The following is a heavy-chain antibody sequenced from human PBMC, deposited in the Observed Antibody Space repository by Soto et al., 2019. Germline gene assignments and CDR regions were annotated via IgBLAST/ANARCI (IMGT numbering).Heavy chain of an antibody. J-gene: IGHJ4*02. CDR2: ISGTSRTI. D-gene: IGHD3-3*01. CDR3: TRRLLDYDFWSGID. V-gene: IGHV3-48*02. CDR1: GFTFNNYA. Sequence: GGSMRLSCVASGFTFNNYAVSWVRQDPGKGLEWVSYISGTSRTIYYADSVKGRFTISRDNAENSLYLQMNSLRDEDTAVYYCTRRLLDYDFWSGIDWGQGTLVTVSS.